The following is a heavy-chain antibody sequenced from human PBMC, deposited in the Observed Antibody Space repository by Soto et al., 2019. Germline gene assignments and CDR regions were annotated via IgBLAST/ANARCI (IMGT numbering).Heavy chain of an antibody. CDR2: IYYSGST. D-gene: IGHD4-17*01. CDR1: GGSISSGGYY. V-gene: IGHV4-31*03. CDR3: ARAIDDYGDYGMDV. Sequence: SETLSLTCTVSGGSISSGGYYWSWIRQHPGKGLEWIGYIYYSGSTYYNPSLKSRVTISVDTSKNQFSLKLSSVTAADTAVYYCARAIDDYGDYGMDVWGQGTTVTVSS. J-gene: IGHJ6*02.